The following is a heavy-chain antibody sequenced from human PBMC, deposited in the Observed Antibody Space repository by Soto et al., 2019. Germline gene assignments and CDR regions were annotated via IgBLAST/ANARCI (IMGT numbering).Heavy chain of an antibody. J-gene: IGHJ6*02. D-gene: IGHD5-12*01. V-gene: IGHV6-1*01. CDR2: TYYRSKWYN. Sequence: SQTLSLTCAISGDSVSSNSAAWNWIRQSPSRGLEWLGRTYYRSKWYNDYAVSVKSRITINPDTSKNQFSLQLNSVTPEDTAVYYFARDAYSGYDIYYYYGMDVWGQGTTVTVS. CDR3: ARDAYSGYDIYYYYGMDV. CDR1: GDSVSSNSAA.